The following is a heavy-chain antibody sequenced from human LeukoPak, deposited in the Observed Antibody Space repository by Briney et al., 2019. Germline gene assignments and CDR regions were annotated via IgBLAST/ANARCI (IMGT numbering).Heavy chain of an antibody. CDR3: ARDLGPETGDHGAFDI. V-gene: IGHV1-69*13. CDR2: IIPIFGTA. J-gene: IGHJ3*02. D-gene: IGHD7-27*01. CDR1: GGTFSSYA. Sequence: SVKVSCKASGGTFSSYAISWARQAPGQGLEWMGGIIPIFGTANYAQKFQGRVTITADESTSTAYMELSSLRSEDTAVYYCARDLGPETGDHGAFDIWGQGTMVTVSS.